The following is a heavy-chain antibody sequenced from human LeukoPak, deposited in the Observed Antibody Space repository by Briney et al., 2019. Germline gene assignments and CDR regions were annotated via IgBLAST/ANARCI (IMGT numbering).Heavy chain of an antibody. CDR2: IYYSGST. CDR3: AREYSGSYVFDY. V-gene: IGHV4-39*01. D-gene: IGHD1-26*01. J-gene: IGHJ4*02. Sequence: SETLSLTCTVSGGSISSSSYYWGWIRQPPGKGLEWIGSIYYSGSTYYNPSLKSRVTISVDTSKNQFSLKLSSVTAADTAAYYCAREYSGSYVFDYWGQGTLVTVSS. CDR1: GGSISSSSYY.